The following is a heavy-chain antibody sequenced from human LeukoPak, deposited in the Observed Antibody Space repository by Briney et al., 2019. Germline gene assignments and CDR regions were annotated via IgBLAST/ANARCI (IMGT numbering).Heavy chain of an antibody. V-gene: IGHV1-69*13. Sequence: SVKVSCKASGGTFSSYAISWVRQAPGQGLEWMGGVIPIFGTANYAQKFQGRVTITADESTSTAYMELSSLRSEDTAVSYCARGSPYYYDSSGYXNWFDPWGQGXLXXXSS. D-gene: IGHD3-22*01. CDR2: VIPIFGTA. CDR3: ARGSPYYYDSSGYXNWFDP. J-gene: IGHJ5*02. CDR1: GGTFSSYA.